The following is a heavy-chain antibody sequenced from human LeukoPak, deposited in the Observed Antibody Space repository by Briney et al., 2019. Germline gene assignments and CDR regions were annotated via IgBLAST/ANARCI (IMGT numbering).Heavy chain of an antibody. V-gene: IGHV3-7*03. CDR2: IREDGSEK. CDR1: GFTFSSHW. Sequence: GGSLRLSCAASGFTFSSHWMSWVRQDPGKGLEWVANIREDGSEKYYVDSVKGRFTISRGNAKNSLFLQMNSLRAEDTAVYYCARDSRYSRGVGDFDYWGQGTLVIVSS. J-gene: IGHJ4*02. CDR3: ARDSRYSRGVGDFDY. D-gene: IGHD5-18*01.